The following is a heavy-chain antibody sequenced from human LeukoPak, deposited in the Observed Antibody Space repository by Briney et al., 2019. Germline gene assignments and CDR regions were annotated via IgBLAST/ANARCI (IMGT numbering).Heavy chain of an antibody. CDR3: AREPRDQPRPLSV. CDR2: ISSSSSTI. D-gene: IGHD2-2*01. V-gene: IGHV3-48*02. Sequence: GGSLRLSCAASGFTFTSYSMNWVRQAPGKGLEWLSYISSSSSTIYYADSVRGRFTISRDNAKNSLYLQMNSLRDEDTAVYYCAREPRDQPRPLSVWGQGTLVTVSS. J-gene: IGHJ4*02. CDR1: GFTFTSYS.